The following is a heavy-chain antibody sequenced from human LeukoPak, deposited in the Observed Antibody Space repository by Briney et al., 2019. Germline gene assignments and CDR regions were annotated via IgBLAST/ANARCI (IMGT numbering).Heavy chain of an antibody. J-gene: IGHJ4*02. V-gene: IGHV3-30*02. Sequence: PGGSLRLSCAASGFNFSRNGMHWVRQAPGKGLEWVAFIRYDGSKKFYGDSVRGRFTISRDNSKNTLYLQMNSLRDEDTAVYCRARGFDDANGDYYYIPDYWGQGMLVTVSS. CDR2: IRYDGSKK. CDR3: ARGFDDANGDYYYIPDY. D-gene: IGHD2-8*01. CDR1: GFNFSRNG.